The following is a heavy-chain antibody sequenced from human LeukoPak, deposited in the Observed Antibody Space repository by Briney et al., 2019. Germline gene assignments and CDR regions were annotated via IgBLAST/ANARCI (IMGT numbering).Heavy chain of an antibody. CDR2: ISDNGGST. CDR3: AKDRAVGAARRSFDY. D-gene: IGHD1-26*01. CDR1: GFTFNSYG. V-gene: IGHV3-23*01. J-gene: IGHJ4*02. Sequence: PGGSLRLSCAASGFTFNSYGMTWVRQAPGKGLEWLSGISDNGGSTYYADSVKGRFTISRDNSKNTLYLQMNSLRAEDTAVYYCAKDRAVGAARRSFDYWGQGTLVTVSS.